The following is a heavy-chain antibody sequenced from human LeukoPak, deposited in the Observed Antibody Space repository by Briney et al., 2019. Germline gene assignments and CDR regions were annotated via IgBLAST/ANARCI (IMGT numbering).Heavy chain of an antibody. J-gene: IGHJ3*02. D-gene: IGHD3-9*01. Sequence: GASVKVSCKASGYTFTSYDINWVRQAIGQGLEWMGWMNPNSGNTDYAQRFQGRVTMTRNTSISTAYMELSSLRSEDTAVYYCARATPVRYFDTTAHAFDIWGQGTMVTVSS. V-gene: IGHV1-8*01. CDR2: MNPNSGNT. CDR3: ARATPVRYFDTTAHAFDI. CDR1: GYTFTSYD.